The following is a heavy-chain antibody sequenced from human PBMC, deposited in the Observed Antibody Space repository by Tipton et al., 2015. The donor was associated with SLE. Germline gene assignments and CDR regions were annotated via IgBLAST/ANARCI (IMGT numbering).Heavy chain of an antibody. CDR3: ARRKGPYSSSWYH. D-gene: IGHD6-13*01. CDR1: GGFFSGYY. CDR2: INHSGST. Sequence: TLSLTCAVYGGFFSGYYWSWIRQPPGKGLEWIGEINHSGSTNYDPSLKSRVTISVDTSKNQFSLKLSAVTAADTAVYYCARRKGPYSSSWYHWGQGTLVTVSS. J-gene: IGHJ5*02. V-gene: IGHV4-34*01.